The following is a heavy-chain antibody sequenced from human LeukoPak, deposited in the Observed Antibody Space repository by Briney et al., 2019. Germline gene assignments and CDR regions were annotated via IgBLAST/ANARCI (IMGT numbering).Heavy chain of an antibody. CDR3: ARGTYGNYYFDY. J-gene: IGHJ4*02. CDR2: IYSGGST. CDR1: GFTLSGNY. D-gene: IGHD3-10*01. V-gene: IGHV3-66*02. Sequence: GGSLRLSCAASGFTLSGNYMSWVRQAPGKGLEWVSVIYSGGSTYYADSVKGRFTISRDNSNNTLFLQMNSLRPEDTAVYYCARGTYGNYYFDYWGQGTLVTVSS.